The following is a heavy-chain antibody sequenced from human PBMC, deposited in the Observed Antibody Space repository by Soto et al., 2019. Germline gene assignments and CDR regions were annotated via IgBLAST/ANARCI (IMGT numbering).Heavy chain of an antibody. V-gene: IGHV1-2*06. D-gene: IGHD5-18*01. CDR2: MNLDTGGT. CDR1: GYRFTSYY. Sequence: HVQLLQSGAEVKKPGASVRVSCEASGYRFTSYYIHWVRQAPGQGLEWMGRMNLDTGGTTYAQKFQGRVTMTRDTSINTAYLEVSSLKSDDPAIYYCASDGHFAFRGYSVAFDFWGQGTLVTVSS. CDR3: ASDGHFAFRGYSVAFDF. J-gene: IGHJ4*02.